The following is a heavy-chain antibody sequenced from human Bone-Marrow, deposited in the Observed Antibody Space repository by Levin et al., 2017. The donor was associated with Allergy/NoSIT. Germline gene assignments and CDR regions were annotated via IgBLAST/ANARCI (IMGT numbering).Heavy chain of an antibody. D-gene: IGHD1-7*01. CDR3: ARAREGTRNSMDY. Sequence: RGSLRLSCAASGFTLSSFWMHWVRQAPGQGPVWVSRLNSDGRNTHYASSVTGRFTISRDSAKNTLYLQMNSLRGEDTAVYYCARAREGTRNSMDYWGQGTLVTVSS. J-gene: IGHJ4*02. CDR1: GFTLSSFW. CDR2: LNSDGRNT. V-gene: IGHV3-74*01.